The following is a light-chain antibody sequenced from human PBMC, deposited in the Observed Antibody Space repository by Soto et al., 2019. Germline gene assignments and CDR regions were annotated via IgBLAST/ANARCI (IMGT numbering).Light chain of an antibody. Sequence: DIVLTQSPATLSLSPGERATLSCRASQSVSNYLAWYQQKPGQAPRLLIYDASNRATGIPARFSGSGSGTYFTLTISSLEPEDFEVYYCQQRSNWPSFGPGTKVDIK. V-gene: IGKV3-11*01. CDR3: QQRSNWPS. CDR2: DAS. CDR1: QSVSNY. J-gene: IGKJ3*01.